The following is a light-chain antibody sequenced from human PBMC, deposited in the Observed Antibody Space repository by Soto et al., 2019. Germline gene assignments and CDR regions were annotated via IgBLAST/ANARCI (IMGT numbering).Light chain of an antibody. CDR2: AAS. V-gene: IGKV1-9*01. Sequence: IQLTQSPSSLSASVGDRVTLTCRASQGISGFLAWYQQKPGKAPKLLIYAASTLQSGVPSRFSGSGSGTDFTLTISSLQTEDFATYYCQPLNTFPLTFGGGTKLEIK. CDR3: QPLNTFPLT. CDR1: QGISGF. J-gene: IGKJ4*01.